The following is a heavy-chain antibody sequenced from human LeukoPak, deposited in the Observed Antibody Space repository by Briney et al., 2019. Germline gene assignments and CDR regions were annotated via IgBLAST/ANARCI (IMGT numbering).Heavy chain of an antibody. Sequence: GGSLELSCVASAFTFSDHGMDWVRQAPGKGLEWVAVIAADGGVKHYADSVKGRFTLSRDNSKNTLYLQMNSLSVEGTAVYYCAREATWGQWYFDHWGQGTPVTVSS. D-gene: IGHD6-19*01. CDR3: AREATWGQWYFDH. CDR1: AFTFSDHG. CDR2: IAADGGVK. V-gene: IGHV3-30*03. J-gene: IGHJ4*02.